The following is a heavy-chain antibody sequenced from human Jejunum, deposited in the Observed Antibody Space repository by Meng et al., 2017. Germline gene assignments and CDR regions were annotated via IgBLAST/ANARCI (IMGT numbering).Heavy chain of an antibody. D-gene: IGHD5-24*01. CDR1: GDTFIGYY. CDR2: INPDNGVT. V-gene: IGHV1-2*06. CDR3: ARGGRDDYNVPHY. Sequence: QVQLVPSGAEVKKPGASVKVSCKTSGDTFIGYYMHWVRQAPGQGLEWMGRINPDNGVTNSAQRFQGRVTMTRDTSITTAYMELNRLTSGDTAFYYCARGGRDDYNVPHYWGQGTLVTVSS. J-gene: IGHJ4*02.